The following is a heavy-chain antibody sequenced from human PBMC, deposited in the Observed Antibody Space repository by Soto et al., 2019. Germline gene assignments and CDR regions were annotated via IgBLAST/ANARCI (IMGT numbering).Heavy chain of an antibody. J-gene: IGHJ6*02. D-gene: IGHD3-10*01. CDR2: IWYDGSNK. Sequence: QVQLVESGGGVVQPGRSLRLSCAASGFTFSSYGMHWVRQAPGKGLEWVAVIWYDGSNKYYADSVKGLFTISRDNSKNTLYLQMNSLRAEDTAVYYCARDLGLWAGGMDVWGQGTTVTVSS. CDR3: ARDLGLWAGGMDV. V-gene: IGHV3-33*01. CDR1: GFTFSSYG.